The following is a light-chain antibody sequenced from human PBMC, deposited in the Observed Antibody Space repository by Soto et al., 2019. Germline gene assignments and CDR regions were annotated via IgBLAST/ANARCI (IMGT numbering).Light chain of an antibody. Sequence: ALTQPRSVSGSPGRSVTISCTGTSSDVGGSDYVSWFQHYPGKGPKLLIYDVTRRPSGVPDRFSGSKSGNTASLTISGLQVEDEADYYCCSHAGSYTFRVFGTGTKVTVL. CDR1: SSDVGGSDY. CDR2: DVT. J-gene: IGLJ1*01. CDR3: CSHAGSYTFRV. V-gene: IGLV2-11*01.